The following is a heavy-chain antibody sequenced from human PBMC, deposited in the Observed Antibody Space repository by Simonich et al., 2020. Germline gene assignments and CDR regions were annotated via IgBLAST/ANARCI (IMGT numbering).Heavy chain of an antibody. V-gene: IGHV4-34*01. Sequence: QVQLQQWGAGLLKPSETLSLTCAVYGGSFSGYYWSWIRQPPGKGLAWIGEINHSGSTNYNPSLKSRVTISVDTSKNHVSLKLSSVTAADTAVYYCARGKGWKNAFDIWGQGTMVTVSS. CDR3: ARGKGWKNAFDI. J-gene: IGHJ3*02. D-gene: IGHD1-1*01. CDR1: GGSFSGYY. CDR2: INHSGST.